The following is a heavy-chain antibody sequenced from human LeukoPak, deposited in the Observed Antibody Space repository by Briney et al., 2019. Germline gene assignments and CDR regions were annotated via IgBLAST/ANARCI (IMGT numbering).Heavy chain of an antibody. CDR3: ARGTRGIAAAVPYYFDY. V-gene: IGHV4-34*01. D-gene: IGHD6-13*01. CDR2: INHSGST. J-gene: IGHJ4*02. CDR1: GGSFSGYY. Sequence: SETLSLTCAVYGGSFSGYYWGWIRQPPGKGLEWIGEINHSGSTNYNPSLKSRVTISVDTSKNQFSLKLSSVTAADTAVYYCARGTRGIAAAVPYYFDYWGQGTLVTVSS.